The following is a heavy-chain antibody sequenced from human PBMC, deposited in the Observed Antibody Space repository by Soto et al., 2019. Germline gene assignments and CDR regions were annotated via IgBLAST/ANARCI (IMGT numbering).Heavy chain of an antibody. CDR3: ARLIAASTFDY. D-gene: IGHD6-6*01. J-gene: IGHJ4*02. CDR2: IYYSGST. CDR1: GGSISSYY. Sequence: SETLSLTCTVSGGSISSYYWSWIRQPPGKGLGWIGYIYYSGSTNYNPSLKSRVTISVDTSKNQFSLKLSSVTAADTAVYYCARLIAASTFDYWGQGTLVTVSS. V-gene: IGHV4-59*08.